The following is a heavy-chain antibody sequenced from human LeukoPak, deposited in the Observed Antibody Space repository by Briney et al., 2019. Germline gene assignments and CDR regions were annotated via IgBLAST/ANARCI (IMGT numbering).Heavy chain of an antibody. CDR1: GFTVVINH. CDR3: VSLELG. D-gene: IGHD3-10*01. J-gene: IGHJ4*02. CDR2: IYSTGST. Sequence: PGGSLRLSCAASGFTVVINHMSWVRQAPGKGLEWGSVIYSTGSTSYTDSVKGRFTISRDNSKNTLYLQMNSLRVEDTAVYYCVSLELGWGQGTLVTVSS. V-gene: IGHV3-53*01.